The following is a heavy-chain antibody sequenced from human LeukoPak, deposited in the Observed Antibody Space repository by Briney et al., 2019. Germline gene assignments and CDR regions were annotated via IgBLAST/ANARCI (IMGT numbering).Heavy chain of an antibody. CDR1: GFTFRTYW. J-gene: IGHJ4*02. CDR3: ARDNIRSLDY. V-gene: IGHV3-74*01. CDR2: IDSDGSST. D-gene: IGHD1-14*01. Sequence: GGSLRLSCAASGFTFRTYWMHWVRQVPGKGLVWVSRIDSDGSSTSYADFVKGRFTISRDNARNTSYLQMNSLRVEDTAVYYCARDNIRSLDYWGQGTLVTVSS.